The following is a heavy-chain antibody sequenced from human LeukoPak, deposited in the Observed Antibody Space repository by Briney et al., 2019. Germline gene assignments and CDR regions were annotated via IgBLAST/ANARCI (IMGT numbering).Heavy chain of an antibody. V-gene: IGHV3-7*01. CDR3: ARDNYRRIDY. CDR1: GFTFSSYS. D-gene: IGHD4-11*01. J-gene: IGHJ4*02. CDR2: IRQDGSEK. Sequence: GGSLRLSCAASGFTFSSYSMNWVRQAPGKGLEWVANIRQDGSEKYYVDSVKGRFTISRDNAKNSLYLQMNSLRAEDTAVYYCARDNYRRIDYWGQGTLVTVSS.